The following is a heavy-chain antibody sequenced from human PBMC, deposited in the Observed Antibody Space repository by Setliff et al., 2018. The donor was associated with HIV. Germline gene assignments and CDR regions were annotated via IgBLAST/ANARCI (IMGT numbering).Heavy chain of an antibody. J-gene: IGHJ4*02. CDR3: ARGPTTVLWFGEPHLDY. CDR2: IYYSGST. CDR1: GGSISSYY. D-gene: IGHD3-10*01. V-gene: IGHV4-59*01. Sequence: SETLSLTCTVSGGSISSYYWSWIRQPPGKGLEWIGYIYYSGSTNYNSSLKSRVTISVDTSKNQFSLKLSSVTAADTAVYYCARGPTTVLWFGEPHLDYWGQGTLVTVSS.